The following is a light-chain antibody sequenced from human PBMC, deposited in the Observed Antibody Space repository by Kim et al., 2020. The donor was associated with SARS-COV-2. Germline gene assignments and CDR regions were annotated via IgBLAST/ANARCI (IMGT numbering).Light chain of an antibody. Sequence: SASVADTVTITCQASQDISKFINWFQQKPGTAPRLLVFDESVLEVGVPSRFRGSGSGTLFTLTINSLQPEDVATYFCLQYNNLPYTFGQGTKLEI. CDR2: DES. CDR1: QDISKF. V-gene: IGKV1-33*01. CDR3: LQYNNLPYT. J-gene: IGKJ2*01.